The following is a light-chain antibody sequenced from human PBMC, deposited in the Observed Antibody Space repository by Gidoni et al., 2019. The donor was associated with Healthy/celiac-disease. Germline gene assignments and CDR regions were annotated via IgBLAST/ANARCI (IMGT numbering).Light chain of an antibody. J-gene: IGKJ2*01. CDR2: AAS. CDR1: QSISSY. CDR3: QQSYSTGAT. V-gene: IGKV1-39*01. Sequence: EIQRTQSPSSLSASVGSRVTITCRASQSISSYLNWYQQKPGKAPKLLIYAASSLQSGVPSRFSGSGSGTDFTLTLCSLQPEDFATYYCQQSYSTGATFGQGTKLEIK.